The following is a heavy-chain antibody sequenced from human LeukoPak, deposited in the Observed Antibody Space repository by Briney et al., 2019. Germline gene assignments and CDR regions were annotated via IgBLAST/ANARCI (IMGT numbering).Heavy chain of an antibody. CDR2: IYYSGST. CDR1: GGSISSSSYY. CDR3: ARDRGDYGFFY. D-gene: IGHD4-17*01. J-gene: IGHJ4*02. V-gene: IGHV4-39*07. Sequence: SETVSLTCTVSGGSISSSSYYWGWIRQPPGKGLEWIGSIYYSGSTYYNPSLKSRVTISVDTSKNQFSLKLSSVTAADTAVYYCARDRGDYGFFYWGQGTLVTVSS.